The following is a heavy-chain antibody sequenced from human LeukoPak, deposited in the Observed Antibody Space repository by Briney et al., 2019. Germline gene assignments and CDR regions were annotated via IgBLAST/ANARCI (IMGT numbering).Heavy chain of an antibody. CDR2: IYSGGST. V-gene: IGHV3-53*01. CDR1: GFTVSSNY. D-gene: IGHD1-14*01. CDR3: AKQTTTRSPIDY. J-gene: IGHJ4*02. Sequence: GGSLRLSWAASGFTVSSNYMSWVRQAAGKGLEWVSVIYSGGSTYYADSVKGRFTISRDNSKNTLYLQMNSLRAEDTAVYYCAKQTTTRSPIDYWGQGTLVTVSS.